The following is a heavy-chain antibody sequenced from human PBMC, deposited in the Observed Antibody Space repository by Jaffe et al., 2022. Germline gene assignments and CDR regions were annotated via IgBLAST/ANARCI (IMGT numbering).Heavy chain of an antibody. CDR1: GGSISSSNW. Sequence: QVQLQESGPGLVKPSGTLSLTCAVSGGSISSSNWWSWIRQPPGKGLEWIGEIYHSGSTNYNPSLKSRVTISVDKSKNQFSLKLSSVTAADTAVYYCARIGGGYCSGGSCYSHTGQALDPWGQGTLVTVSS. D-gene: IGHD2-15*01. J-gene: IGHJ5*02. CDR3: ARIGGGYCSGGSCYSHTGQALDP. V-gene: IGHV4-4*02. CDR2: IYHSGST.